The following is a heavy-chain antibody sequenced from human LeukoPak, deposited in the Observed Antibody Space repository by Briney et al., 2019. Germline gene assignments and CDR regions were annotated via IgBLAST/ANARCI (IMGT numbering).Heavy chain of an antibody. D-gene: IGHD2-15*01. Sequence: GGSLRLSCAASGFTFSSYAMSWVRQAPGKGLEWVSTLTGSGASTSYADSVKGRFTISRDNSKNTLYLQMNSLRAEDTARYCCAKQKRYCSGGSCYYSDYWGQGTLVTVSS. CDR3: AKQKRYCSGGSCYYSDY. V-gene: IGHV3-23*01. CDR1: GFTFSSYA. J-gene: IGHJ4*02. CDR2: LTGSGAST.